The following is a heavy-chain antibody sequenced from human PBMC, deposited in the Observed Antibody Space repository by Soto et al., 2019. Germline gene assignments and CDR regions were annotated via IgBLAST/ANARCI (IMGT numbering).Heavy chain of an antibody. Sequence: ASVKVSCKASGYTFTSYGISWVRHAPGQGLEWMGWISAYNGNTNYAQKLQGRVTMTTDTSTSTAYMELRSLRSDDTAVYYCARDWGAHDSSGYTIDYWGQGTLVTVSS. CDR2: ISAYNGNT. CDR1: GYTFTSYG. J-gene: IGHJ4*02. V-gene: IGHV1-18*01. CDR3: ARDWGAHDSSGYTIDY. D-gene: IGHD3-22*01.